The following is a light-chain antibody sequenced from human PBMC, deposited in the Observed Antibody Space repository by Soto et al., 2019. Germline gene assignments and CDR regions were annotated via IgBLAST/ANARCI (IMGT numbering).Light chain of an antibody. V-gene: IGLV2-14*01. CDR1: SSDISGYNY. J-gene: IGLJ2*01. CDR2: EVT. CDR3: SSYNSTTVV. Sequence: QSALTQPASVSGSPGQSITISCTGTSSDISGYNYVSWYQQHPGKAPKLLIYEVTNRPSGLSDRFSGSKSADTASLTISGLQAEDEADYYCSSYNSTTVVFGGGTKVTVL.